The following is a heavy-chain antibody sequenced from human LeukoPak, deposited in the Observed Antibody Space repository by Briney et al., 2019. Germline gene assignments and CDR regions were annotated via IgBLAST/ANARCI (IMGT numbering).Heavy chain of an antibody. Sequence: GGSLRLSCAASGFTVSSNYMSWVRQAPGKGLEWVAFIRYDESSRYFADSVKGRFTISRDNSKNTLYLQMNSLRAEDTAVYYCAKDGYCSSASCYMVDSWGQGTLVTVSS. CDR1: GFTVSSNY. V-gene: IGHV3-30*02. D-gene: IGHD2-2*02. J-gene: IGHJ4*02. CDR2: IRYDESSR. CDR3: AKDGYCSSASCYMVDS.